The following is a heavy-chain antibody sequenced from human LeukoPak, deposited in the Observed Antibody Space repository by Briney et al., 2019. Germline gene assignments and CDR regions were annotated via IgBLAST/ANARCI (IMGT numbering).Heavy chain of an antibody. CDR1: GYSSSTGYY. J-gene: IGHJ4*02. CDR2: IYHSGST. V-gene: IGHV4-38-2*01. Sequence: SETLSLTCPVSGYSSSTGYYWGWIRQPPGQGLEWIGSIYHSGSTYYNPSLKSRVTISVYTSENQFSLNLTSVTAADTAVYYCARGLGYCSGGNCYSADPSFHYWGQGTLVTVSS. D-gene: IGHD2-15*01. CDR3: ARGLGYCSGGNCYSADPSFHY.